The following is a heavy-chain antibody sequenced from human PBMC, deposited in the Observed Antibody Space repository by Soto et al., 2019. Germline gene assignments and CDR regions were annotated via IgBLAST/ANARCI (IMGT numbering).Heavy chain of an antibody. D-gene: IGHD3-16*01. V-gene: IGHV1-2*06. Sequence: ASVKVSCKASGYTFTGYYMHWVRQAPGQGLEWMGRINPNSGGTNYAQKFQGRVTMTRDTSISTAYMELSRLRSDDTAVYYCAGLGTAANSFDYWGQGTLVTVSS. CDR2: INPNSGGT. CDR1: GYTFTGYY. J-gene: IGHJ4*02. CDR3: AGLGTAANSFDY.